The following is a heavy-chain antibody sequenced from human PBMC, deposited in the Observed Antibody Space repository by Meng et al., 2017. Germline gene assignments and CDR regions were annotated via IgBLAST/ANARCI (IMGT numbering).Heavy chain of an antibody. CDR2: IYYSGST. J-gene: IGHJ3*02. D-gene: IGHD2-2*01. V-gene: IGHV4-59*01. CDR3: ARNDCSSTSCYAGAFDI. Sequence: SETLSLTCTVSGGSISSYYWSWIRQPPGKGLEWIGYIYYSGSTNYNPSLKSRVTISVDTSKNQFSLKLSSVTAADTAVYYCARNDCSSTSCYAGAFDIWGQGTRVTVAS. CDR1: GGSISSYY.